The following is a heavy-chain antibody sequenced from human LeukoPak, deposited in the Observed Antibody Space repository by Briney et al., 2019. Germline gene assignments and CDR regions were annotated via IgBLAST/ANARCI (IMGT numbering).Heavy chain of an antibody. Sequence: ASVKVSFKVSGYTLTELSMHWVRQAPGKGLEWMGGFDPEDGETIYAQKFQGRVTMTEDTSTDTAYMELSSLRSEDTAVYYCATRYSSGARGSFDYWGQGTMVTVSS. D-gene: IGHD6-19*01. J-gene: IGHJ4*02. CDR2: FDPEDGET. CDR1: GYTLTELS. CDR3: ATRYSSGARGSFDY. V-gene: IGHV1-24*01.